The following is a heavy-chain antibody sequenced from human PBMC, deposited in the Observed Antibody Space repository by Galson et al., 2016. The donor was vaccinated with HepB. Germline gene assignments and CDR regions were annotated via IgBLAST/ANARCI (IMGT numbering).Heavy chain of an antibody. Sequence: SLRLSCAASGFTFSDYAVPWVRQAPGKGLEWVAVISSDVNNKYYADSVKGRFTISRDNSKNTLYLQMNSLRPDDTAVYYCAKSKEGAAADITDEWGQGTLVSVSA. CDR2: ISSDVNNK. D-gene: IGHD6-13*01. V-gene: IGHV3-30-3*02. J-gene: IGHJ1*01. CDR1: GFTFSDYA. CDR3: AKSKEGAAADITDE.